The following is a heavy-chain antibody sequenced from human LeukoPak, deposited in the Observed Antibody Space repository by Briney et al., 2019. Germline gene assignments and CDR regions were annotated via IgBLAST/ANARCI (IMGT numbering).Heavy chain of an antibody. CDR3: ARDGSNWSNDYYHGVDV. V-gene: IGHV4-39*02. J-gene: IGHJ6*02. Sequence: SETLSLTCTVSGGSISSSSYYWGWIRQPPGKGLEWIGSIYYSGSTYYNPSLKSRVTISVDTSKNQFSLKLSSVTAADTAVYYCARDGSNWSNDYYHGVDVWGQGTTVTVSS. D-gene: IGHD4-11*01. CDR2: IYYSGST. CDR1: GGSISSSSYY.